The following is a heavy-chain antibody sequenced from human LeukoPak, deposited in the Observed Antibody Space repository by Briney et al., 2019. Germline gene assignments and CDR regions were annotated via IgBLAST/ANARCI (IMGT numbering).Heavy chain of an antibody. D-gene: IGHD2-2*02. CDR3: ARDPVIVVVPAAIGNWFDP. CDR1: GFTFSTYW. J-gene: IGHJ5*02. Sequence: SGGSLRLSCAASGFTFSTYWMHWVRQAPGKGLMWVSRINTDGSSTTYADSVKGRFTISRDNAKNTLYLQMNSLRAEDTAVYYCARDPVIVVVPAAIGNWFDPWGQGTLVTVSS. CDR2: INTDGSST. V-gene: IGHV3-74*01.